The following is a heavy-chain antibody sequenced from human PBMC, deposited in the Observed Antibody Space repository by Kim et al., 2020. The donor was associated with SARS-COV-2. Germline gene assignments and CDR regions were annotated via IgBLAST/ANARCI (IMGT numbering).Heavy chain of an antibody. CDR1: GGSISSYY. D-gene: IGHD2-21*02. V-gene: IGHV4-59*08. CDR2: IYYSGST. Sequence: SETLSLTCTVSGGSISSYYWSWIRQPPGKGLEWIGYIYYSGSTNYNPSLKSRVTISVDTSKNQFSLKLSSVTAADTAVYYCARHQGDFNWFDPWGQGTLVTVSS. CDR3: ARHQGDFNWFDP. J-gene: IGHJ5*02.